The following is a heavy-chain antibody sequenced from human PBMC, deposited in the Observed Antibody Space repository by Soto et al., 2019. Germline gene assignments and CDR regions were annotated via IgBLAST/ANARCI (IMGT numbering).Heavy chain of an antibody. CDR3: TTSFDSYDQVLRLDY. J-gene: IGHJ4*02. CDR2: IKSKTDGGTT. Sequence: EVQLVESGGGLVKPGGSLRLSCAASGFTFSNAWMNWVRQAPGKGLEWVGRIKSKTDGGTTDYAAPVKGRFTISRDDSKNTLYLQMNSLKTEDTAVYYCTTSFDSYDQVLRLDYWGQGTLVTVSS. V-gene: IGHV3-15*07. CDR1: GFTFSNAW. D-gene: IGHD5-12*01.